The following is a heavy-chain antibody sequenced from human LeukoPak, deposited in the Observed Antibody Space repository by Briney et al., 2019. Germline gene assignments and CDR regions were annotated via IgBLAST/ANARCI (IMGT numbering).Heavy chain of an antibody. D-gene: IGHD6-19*01. J-gene: IGHJ6*03. Sequence: ASVKVSCKASGYTFTSYAMNWVRQAPGQGLEWMGWINTNTGNPTYAQGFTGRFVFSLDTSVSTAYLQISSLKAEDTAVYYCAREGSAAEAVIYYYYMDVWGKGTTVTVSS. CDR1: GYTFTSYA. CDR3: AREGSAAEAVIYYYYMDV. CDR2: INTNTGNP. V-gene: IGHV7-4-1*02.